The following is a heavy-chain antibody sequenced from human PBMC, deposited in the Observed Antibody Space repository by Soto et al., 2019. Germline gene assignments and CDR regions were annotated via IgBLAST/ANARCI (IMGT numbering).Heavy chain of an antibody. V-gene: IGHV1-18*01. CDR3: ARGYGDYIRGVDY. Sequence: QVHLVQSGAEVKKPGASVKVTCKSSGFTYTNYGITWVRQAPGQGLEWMGWIGAYNGNTNYAQKLQGRVTMTTDTSTSTAYMELRTLRSDDTAVYYCARGYGDYIRGVDYWGQGTLVTVSS. CDR1: GFTYTNYG. CDR2: IGAYNGNT. D-gene: IGHD4-17*01. J-gene: IGHJ4*02.